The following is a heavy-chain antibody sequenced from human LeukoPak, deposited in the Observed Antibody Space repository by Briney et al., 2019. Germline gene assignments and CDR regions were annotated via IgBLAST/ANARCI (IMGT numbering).Heavy chain of an antibody. D-gene: IGHD6-13*01. V-gene: IGHV6-1*01. CDR1: GDSVSNNHAA. CDR3: ARQGAGRFDP. Sequence: SQTLSLTCAISGDSVSNNHAAWNWFRQSPSRGLEWLGRTYYTSKWNNDFAVFVQSRIAVNPDTSRNQFSLHLNSVTSEDTAVYYCARQGAGRFDPWGQGTLVTVSS. CDR2: TYYTSKWNN. J-gene: IGHJ5*02.